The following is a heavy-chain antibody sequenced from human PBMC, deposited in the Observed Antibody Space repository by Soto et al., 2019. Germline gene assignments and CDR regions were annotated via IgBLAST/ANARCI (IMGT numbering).Heavy chain of an antibody. CDR2: ISAYNGNT. Sequence: DSVKVSCKASGYTFPSYGISWVRQAPGQGLEWMGWISAYNGNTNYAQKLQGRVTMTTDTSTSTAYMELRSLRSDDTAVYYCARIVAAAVPALIGGYYYYYCMDVCGQGPTVTVFS. J-gene: IGHJ6*02. CDR1: GYTFPSYG. CDR3: ARIVAAAVPALIGGYYYYYCMDV. V-gene: IGHV1-18*01. D-gene: IGHD6-13*01.